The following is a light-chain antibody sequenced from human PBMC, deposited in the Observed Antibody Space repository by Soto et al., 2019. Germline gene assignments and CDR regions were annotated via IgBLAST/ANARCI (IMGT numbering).Light chain of an antibody. CDR1: HTISSSY. CDR3: QQYNNWPPVT. Sequence: EIVLTQSPGTLSLSPGERATLSCRASHTISSSYLAWYQQKPGQAPRLLMYGISRRATGIPDRFSGSGSGTEFTLTISSLQSEDFAVYYCQQYNNWPPVTFGPGTKVDI. CDR2: GIS. V-gene: IGKV3-20*01. J-gene: IGKJ3*01.